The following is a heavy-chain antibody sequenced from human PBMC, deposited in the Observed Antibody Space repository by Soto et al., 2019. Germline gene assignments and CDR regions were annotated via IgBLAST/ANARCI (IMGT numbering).Heavy chain of an antibody. D-gene: IGHD2-21*01. CDR1: GYTFTSYS. J-gene: IGHJ4*02. V-gene: IGHV1-18*01. CDR3: ERVGRQYFGDVFHVS. Sequence: GDSVKVSCKASGYTFTSYSISWVRQAPGQGLEWTGWISAYNGNTNYAQKLQGRVTMTTDTSTSPAYMELRSLRSDDTAVYYCERVGRQYFGDVFHVSRAQRTLVNVSS. CDR2: ISAYNGNT.